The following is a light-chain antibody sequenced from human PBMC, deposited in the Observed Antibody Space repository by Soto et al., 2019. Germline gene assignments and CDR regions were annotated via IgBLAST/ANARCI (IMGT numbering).Light chain of an antibody. J-gene: IGKJ1*01. V-gene: IGKV3-20*01. CDR2: GAS. CDR3: QQYGSSPGT. Sequence: EIVLTQSPGTLSLSPGERTTLSCRASQSISRYLAWYQQKPGQGPRLLIYGASSRATGTPDRLSGSGSGTDFTLTINRLEPEDFAVYYCQQYGSSPGTFGQGTKVDIK. CDR1: QSISRY.